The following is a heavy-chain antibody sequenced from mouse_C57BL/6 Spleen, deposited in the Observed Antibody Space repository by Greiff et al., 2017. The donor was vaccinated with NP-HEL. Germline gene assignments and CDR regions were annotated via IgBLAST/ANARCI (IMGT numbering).Heavy chain of an antibody. V-gene: IGHV1-82*01. J-gene: IGHJ4*01. CDR1: GYAFSSSW. CDR2: IYPGDGDT. CDR3: ARYDYAMDY. Sequence: VQRVESGPELVKPGASVKISCKASGYAFSSSWMNWVKQRPGKGLEWIGRIYPGDGDTNYNGKFKGKATLTADKSSSTAYMQLSSLTSEDSAVYFCARYDYAMDYWGQVTSVTVSS.